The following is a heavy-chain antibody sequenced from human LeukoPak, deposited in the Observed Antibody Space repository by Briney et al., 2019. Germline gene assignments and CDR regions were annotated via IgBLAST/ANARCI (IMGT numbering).Heavy chain of an antibody. Sequence: PSETLSLNCAVYGGSFSGYYWSWIRQPPGKGLEWIGEINHSGSTNYNPSLKSRVAISVDTSKNQFSLKLSSVTAADTAVYYCARGRLYCSSTSCSLYHFDYWGQGTLVTVSS. J-gene: IGHJ4*02. CDR3: ARGRLYCSSTSCSLYHFDY. V-gene: IGHV4-34*01. CDR1: GGSFSGYY. CDR2: INHSGST. D-gene: IGHD2-2*01.